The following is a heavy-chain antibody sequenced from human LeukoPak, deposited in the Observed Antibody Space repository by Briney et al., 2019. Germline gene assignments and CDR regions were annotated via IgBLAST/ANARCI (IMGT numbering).Heavy chain of an antibody. J-gene: IGHJ3*02. Sequence: SVKVSCKASGGTFSSYAISWVRQAPGQGLEWMGGIIPIFGTANYAQKFQGRVTITADKSTSTAYMELSSLRSEDTAVYYCARVLKQGGFTMSDAFDIWGQGTMVTVSS. CDR1: GGTFSSYA. D-gene: IGHD3-10*02. CDR3: ARVLKQGGFTMSDAFDI. CDR2: IIPIFGTA. V-gene: IGHV1-69*06.